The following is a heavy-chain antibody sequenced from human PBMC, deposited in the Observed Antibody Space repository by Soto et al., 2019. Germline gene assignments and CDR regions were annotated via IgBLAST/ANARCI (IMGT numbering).Heavy chain of an antibody. CDR3: AANYTVDTITMDY. V-gene: IGHV1-24*01. D-gene: IGHD5-12*01. CDR1: GFTLTELS. Sequence: ASVKVSCKVSGFTLTELSIHWVRQAPGKGLEWMGGFDPEDGETIYAQKFQGRVTMTEDTSTDTAYMDLSSLRSEDTAVYYCAANYTVDTITMDYWGQGIQVTVSS. J-gene: IGHJ4*02. CDR2: FDPEDGET.